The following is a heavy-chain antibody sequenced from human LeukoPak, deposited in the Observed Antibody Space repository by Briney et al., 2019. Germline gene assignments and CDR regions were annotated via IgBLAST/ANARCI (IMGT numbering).Heavy chain of an antibody. D-gene: IGHD5-12*01. V-gene: IGHV1-69*04. Sequence: GASVKVSCKASGGTFSSYAISWVRQAPGQGLEWMGRIIPILGIANYAQKFQGRVTITADKSTSTAYMELSSLRSEDTAVYYCARCGDIEATIIVYYYGMDVWGQGTTVTVSS. CDR1: GGTFSSYA. CDR3: ARCGDIEATIIVYYYGMDV. J-gene: IGHJ6*02. CDR2: IIPILGIA.